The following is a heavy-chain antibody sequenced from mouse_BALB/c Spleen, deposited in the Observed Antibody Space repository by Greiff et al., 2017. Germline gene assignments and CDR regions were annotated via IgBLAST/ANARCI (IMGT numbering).Heavy chain of an antibody. CDR2: IWAGGST. CDR1: GFSLTSYG. CDR3: ARDQRYYFDY. V-gene: IGHV2-9*02. Sequence: VQRVESGPGLVAPSQSLSITCTVSGFSLTSYGVHWVRQPPGKGLEWLGVIWAGGSTNYNSALMSRLSISKDNSKSQVFLKMNSLQTDDTAMYYCARDQRYYFDYWGQGTTLTVSS. J-gene: IGHJ2*01.